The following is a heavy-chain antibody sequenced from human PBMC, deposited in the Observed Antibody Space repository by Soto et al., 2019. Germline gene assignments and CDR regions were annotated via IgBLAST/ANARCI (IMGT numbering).Heavy chain of an antibody. CDR3: ARRNYDFGGGAFDI. CDR2: IIPIFGTA. J-gene: IGHJ3*02. CDR1: GGTFSSYA. D-gene: IGHD3-3*01. Sequence: QVQLVQSGAEVQKPGSSVKVSCKASGGTFSSYAISWVRQAPGQGLEWRGGIIPIFGTANYAQKFQGRVTITADESTSTAYMELSSLRSEDTAVYYCARRNYDFGGGAFDIWGQGTMVTVSS. V-gene: IGHV1-69*01.